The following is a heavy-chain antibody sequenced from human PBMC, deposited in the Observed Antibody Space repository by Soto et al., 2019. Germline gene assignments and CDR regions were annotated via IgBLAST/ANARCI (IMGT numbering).Heavy chain of an antibody. J-gene: IGHJ3*01. V-gene: IGHV5-51*01. CDR1: GYSFSSYW. D-gene: IGHD3-10*01. CDR3: AMLLSDYSGSLGAFDV. Sequence: GESLKISCKGSGYSFSSYWIGWVRQMPGKGLEWMGIIYPRDSDTRYSPSFQGQVTISADKSISTAYLQWSSLKASDTAMYYCAMLLSDYSGSLGAFDVWGQGTMVTVSS. CDR2: IYPRDSDT.